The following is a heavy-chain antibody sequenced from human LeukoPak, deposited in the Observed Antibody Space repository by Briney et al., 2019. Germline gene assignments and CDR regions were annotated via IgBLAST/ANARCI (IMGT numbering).Heavy chain of an antibody. Sequence: RASVKVSCKASGYTFTSYGISWVRQAPGQGLEWMGWISAYNGNTNYAQKLQGRVTMTTDTSTSTAYMELRGLRSDDTAVYYCARDTCGDCYSSHYYYYMDVWGKGTTVTVSS. CDR2: ISAYNGNT. J-gene: IGHJ6*03. CDR1: GYTFTSYG. V-gene: IGHV1-18*01. CDR3: ARDTCGDCYSSHYYYYMDV. D-gene: IGHD2-21*02.